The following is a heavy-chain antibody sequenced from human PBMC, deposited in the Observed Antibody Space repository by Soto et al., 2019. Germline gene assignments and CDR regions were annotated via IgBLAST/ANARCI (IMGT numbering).Heavy chain of an antibody. CDR1: GFTFNRYS. Sequence: GGSLRLSCAASGFTFNRYSMNWVRQAPGKGLEWVSSVTSSSSSMLYADSVKGRFTISRDDAKDSLFLQMNSLRADDTAVYYCAREADFASSGYVLDYWGQGTLVTVSS. J-gene: IGHJ4*02. CDR3: AREADFASSGYVLDY. CDR2: VTSSSSSM. D-gene: IGHD3-22*01. V-gene: IGHV3-21*01.